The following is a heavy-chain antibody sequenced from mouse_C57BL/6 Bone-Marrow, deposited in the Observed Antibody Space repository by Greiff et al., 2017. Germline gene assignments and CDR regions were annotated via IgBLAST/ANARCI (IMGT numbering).Heavy chain of an antibody. J-gene: IGHJ1*03. CDR3: AKNGSPWYFDV. D-gene: IGHD1-1*01. V-gene: IGHV2-4*01. CDR2: IWSGGST. CDR1: GFSLTSYG. Sequence: VQLQQSGPGLVQPSQSLSITCTVSGFSLTSYGVHWVRQPPGKGLEWLGVIWSGGSTDYNAAFISRLSISKDNSKSQVFFKMNSLQADETAIYYCAKNGSPWYFDVWGTGTTVTVSS.